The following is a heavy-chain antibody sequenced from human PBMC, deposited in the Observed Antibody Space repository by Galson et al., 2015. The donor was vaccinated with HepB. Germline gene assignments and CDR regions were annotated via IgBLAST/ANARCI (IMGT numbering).Heavy chain of an antibody. CDR2: IKQDGSEK. CDR3: ARKRWLQSLDY. V-gene: IGHV3-7*01. CDR1: EFTFSSYW. D-gene: IGHD5-24*01. Sequence: SLRLSCAASEFTFSSYWMSWVRQAPGKGLEWVANIKQDGSEKYYVDSVKGRFTISRDNAKNSLYLQMNSLRAEDTAVYYCARKRWLQSLDYWGQGTLVTVSS. J-gene: IGHJ4*02.